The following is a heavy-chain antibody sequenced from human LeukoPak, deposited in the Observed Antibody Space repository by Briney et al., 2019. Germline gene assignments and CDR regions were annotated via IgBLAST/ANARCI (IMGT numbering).Heavy chain of an antibody. CDR3: ARARGTWEPIDY. V-gene: IGHV3-30-3*01. CDR1: GFTFSSYA. CDR2: ISYDGSNK. Sequence: GGSLRPSCAASGFTFSSYAMHWVRQAPGKGLEWVAVISYDGSNKYYADSVKGRFTISRDNSKNTLYLQMNSLRAEDTAVYYCARARGTWEPIDYWGQGTLVTVSS. J-gene: IGHJ4*02. D-gene: IGHD1-26*01.